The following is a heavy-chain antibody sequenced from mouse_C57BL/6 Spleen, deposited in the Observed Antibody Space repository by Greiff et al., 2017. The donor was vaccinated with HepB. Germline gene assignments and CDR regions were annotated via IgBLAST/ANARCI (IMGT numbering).Heavy chain of an antibody. Sequence: EVKLMESEGGLVQPGSSMQLSCTASGFTFSDYYLAWVRQVPEKGLEWVANINYDGSSTYYLDSLKSRFIISRDNVKNMLYLQMSSLKSEDTATYYCARGAKAIDYWGQGTSGTDSS. CDR2: INYDGSST. J-gene: IGHJ4*01. CDR1: GFTFSDYY. CDR3: ARGAKAIDY. V-gene: IGHV5-16*01.